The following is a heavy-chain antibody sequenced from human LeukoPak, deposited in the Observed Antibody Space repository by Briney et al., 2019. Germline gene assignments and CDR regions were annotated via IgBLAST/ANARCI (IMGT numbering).Heavy chain of an antibody. CDR1: GGSISSYY. D-gene: IGHD6-6*01. CDR2: INRSGST. V-gene: IGHV4-34*01. Sequence: SETLSLTCTVSGGSISSYYWSWFRQPPGKGLEWIGEINRSGSTNYNSSLSLKSPVTISVDTSKNQFSLKLSSVTAADTAVYYCAVSAAALFDPWGQGTLVTVSS. J-gene: IGHJ5*02. CDR3: AVSAAALFDP.